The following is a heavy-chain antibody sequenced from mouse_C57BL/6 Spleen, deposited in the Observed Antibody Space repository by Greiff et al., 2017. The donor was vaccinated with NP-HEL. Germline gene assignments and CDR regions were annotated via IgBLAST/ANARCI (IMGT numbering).Heavy chain of an antibody. Sequence: VQLQQSGAELVMPGASVKLSCKASGYTFTSYWMHWVKQRPGPGLEWIGEIDPSDSYTNYNQKFKGKSTLTVDKSSSTAYMQLSSLTSEDSAVYYCARGLGHNYFDYWGQGTTLTVSS. J-gene: IGHJ2*01. V-gene: IGHV1-69*01. D-gene: IGHD4-1*01. CDR3: ARGLGHNYFDY. CDR1: GYTFTSYW. CDR2: IDPSDSYT.